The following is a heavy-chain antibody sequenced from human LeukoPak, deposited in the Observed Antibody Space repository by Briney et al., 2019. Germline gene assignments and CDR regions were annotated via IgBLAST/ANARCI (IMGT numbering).Heavy chain of an antibody. CDR2: IYTSGST. D-gene: IGHD6-19*01. CDR1: GGSISSGSYY. V-gene: IGHV4-61*02. J-gene: IGHJ3*02. CDR3: ARLVKKTGYSSGWYGGAFDI. Sequence: SETQSLTCTVSGGSISSGSYYWSWIRQPAGKGLEWIGRIYTSGSTNYNPSLKSRVTISVDTSKNQFSLKLSSVTAADTAVYYCARLVKKTGYSSGWYGGAFDIWGQGTMVTVSS.